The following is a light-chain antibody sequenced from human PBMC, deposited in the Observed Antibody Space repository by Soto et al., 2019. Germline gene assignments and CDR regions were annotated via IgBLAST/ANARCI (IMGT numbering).Light chain of an antibody. V-gene: IGKV1-5*01. Sequence: DIKMTQSPSTLSASVGDRVTITCRASQSMNTRLAWYQQKPGSAPKLLIYDASSLETGVPSRFSGSGSGTEFTLTISSLQPDDFATYYCQHYNTYSRTFGQGTKVDI. J-gene: IGKJ1*01. CDR3: QHYNTYSRT. CDR1: QSMNTR. CDR2: DAS.